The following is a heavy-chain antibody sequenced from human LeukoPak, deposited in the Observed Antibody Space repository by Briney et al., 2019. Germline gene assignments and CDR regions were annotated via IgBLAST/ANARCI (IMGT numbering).Heavy chain of an antibody. J-gene: IGHJ5*02. CDR2: INPNSCGT. CDR3: ARDYGSGSYYLDWFAP. CDR1: GYTFTGYY. Sequence: GASVKVSCKASGYTFTGYYMHWVRQAPGQGLEGMGWINPNSCGTNYAQKFQGRVTITRDTSISTAYMELSRLRSDDTAVYYCARDYGSGSYYLDWFAPWGQGTLVTVSS. V-gene: IGHV1-2*02. D-gene: IGHD3-10*01.